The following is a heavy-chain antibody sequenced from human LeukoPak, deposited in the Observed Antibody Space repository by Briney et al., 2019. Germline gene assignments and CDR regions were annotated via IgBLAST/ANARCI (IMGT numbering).Heavy chain of an antibody. CDR2: INHSGST. CDR1: GGSFSGYY. D-gene: IGHD3-22*01. Sequence: SETLSLTCAVYGGSFSGYYWSWIRQPPGKGLEWIGEINHSGSTNYNPSLKSRVTISVDTSKNQFSLKLSSVTAADTAVYYCARGRGYYYDSSGYYPYWGQGTLATVSS. V-gene: IGHV4-34*01. J-gene: IGHJ4*02. CDR3: ARGRGYYYDSSGYYPY.